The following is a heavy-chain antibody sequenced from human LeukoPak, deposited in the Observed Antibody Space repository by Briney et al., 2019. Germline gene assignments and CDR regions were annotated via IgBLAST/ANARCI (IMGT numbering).Heavy chain of an antibody. D-gene: IGHD6-19*01. V-gene: IGHV3-30-3*01. CDR3: ARSPRGNSSGWYNWFDP. Sequence: GGSLRLSCAASGFTFSSYAMHWVRQAPGKGLEWVAVISYDGSNIYYADSVKGRFTISRDNSKNTLYLQMNSLRAEDTAVYYCARSPRGNSSGWYNWFDPWGQGTLVTVSS. CDR1: GFTFSSYA. CDR2: ISYDGSNI. J-gene: IGHJ5*02.